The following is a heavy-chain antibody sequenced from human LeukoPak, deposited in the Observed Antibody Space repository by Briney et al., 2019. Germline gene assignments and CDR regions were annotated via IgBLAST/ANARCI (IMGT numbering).Heavy chain of an antibody. CDR2: IWYDGSNK. D-gene: IGHD2-2*01. CDR3: ARAGIDNALDY. V-gene: IGHV3-33*01. CDR1: GFTFSKYG. J-gene: IGHJ4*02. Sequence: GMSLRLSCAASGFTFSKYGMNWVRQAPGKGLECVAIIWYDGSNKYFAESVMGRFTISKDNSRNTVYLQMNSLRIEDTAVYHCARAGIDNALDYWGQGTLVTVSS.